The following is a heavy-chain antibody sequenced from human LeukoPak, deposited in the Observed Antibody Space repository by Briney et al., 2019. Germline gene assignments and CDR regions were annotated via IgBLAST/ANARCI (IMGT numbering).Heavy chain of an antibody. CDR3: ARVRGRSNWFDP. CDR2: INTYNGNT. D-gene: IGHD3-16*01. J-gene: IGHJ5*02. Sequence: GASVKVSCKASGYTFSSYGISWVRQAPGQGLEWMGWINTYNGNTNYAQKFQGRVTMTTDTSTSTAYMELRSLRSDDTAVYYCARVRGRSNWFDPWGQGTLVTVSS. V-gene: IGHV1-18*01. CDR1: GYTFSSYG.